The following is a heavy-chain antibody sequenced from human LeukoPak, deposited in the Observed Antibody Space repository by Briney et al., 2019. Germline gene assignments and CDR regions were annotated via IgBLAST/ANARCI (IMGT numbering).Heavy chain of an antibody. J-gene: IGHJ4*02. D-gene: IGHD3-10*01. Sequence: PSETLSLTCTVSGGSISGYYWSWIRQPPGKGLEWIGYVYYSGSTNYNPSLNGRVTMSVDTSKSQFYLKVTSVTAADTAVYYCARDRGSAYWGQGTLVTVSS. CDR2: VYYSGST. CDR3: ARDRGSAY. V-gene: IGHV4-59*01. CDR1: GGSISGYY.